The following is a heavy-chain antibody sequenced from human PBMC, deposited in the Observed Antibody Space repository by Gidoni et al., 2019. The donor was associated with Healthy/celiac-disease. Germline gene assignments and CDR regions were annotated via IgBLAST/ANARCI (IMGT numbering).Heavy chain of an antibody. V-gene: IGHV1-69*05. D-gene: IGHD3-22*01. CDR1: GGTFSSHA. Sequence: QFQLVQSGAEVKKPGSSVKVPCKGSGGTFSSHAISGVRQAPGQGREWMGGIIPISGTASYAQKFQGRVTITTDESTSTAYMELSSLRSEETAVYYWARGRITMIVVAYAFDIWGQGTMVTVSS. CDR2: IIPISGTA. CDR3: ARGRITMIVVAYAFDI. J-gene: IGHJ3*02.